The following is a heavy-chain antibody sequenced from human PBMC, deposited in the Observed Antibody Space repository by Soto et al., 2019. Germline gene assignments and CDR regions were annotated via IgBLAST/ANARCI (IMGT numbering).Heavy chain of an antibody. D-gene: IGHD3-3*01. Sequence: SETLSLTCTVSGGSITNNNYYWGWVRQPPGKGLEWIANIYYSVTTYYNPSLKSRVTISADTSKNQVSLNVNSVTAADTAVYYCARLAAYDFWRGGNWIDSWGQGTLVTVSS. CDR1: GGSITNNNYY. V-gene: IGHV4-39*01. J-gene: IGHJ5*01. CDR3: ARLAAYDFWRGGNWIDS. CDR2: IYYSVTT.